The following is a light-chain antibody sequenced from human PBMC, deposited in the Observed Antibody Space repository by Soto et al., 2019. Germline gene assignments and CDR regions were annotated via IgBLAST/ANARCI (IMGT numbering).Light chain of an antibody. Sequence: QSVLTQPPSVSGAPGQRVTISCTGSSSNIGATYHVHWYQQLPGTAPKRLIYGNSNRPSGVPDRFSGSKSGTSASLAITGLQDDEEDDYYWQSYDSSLSGAVFGGGTKLTVL. CDR2: GNS. J-gene: IGLJ3*02. CDR3: QSYDSSLSGAV. V-gene: IGLV1-40*01. CDR1: SSNIGATYH.